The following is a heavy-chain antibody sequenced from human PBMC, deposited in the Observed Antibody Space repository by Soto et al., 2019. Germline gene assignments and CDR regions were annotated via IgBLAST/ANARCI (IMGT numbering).Heavy chain of an antibody. Sequence: SETLSLTCTVSGGSISSGDYYWSWIRQPPGKGLEWIGYIYYSGSTYYNPSLKSRVTISVDTSKTQFSLKLSSVTAADTAVYYCSRRQLRAPPEKGGQETLETVSS. V-gene: IGHV4-30-4*01. CDR2: IYYSGST. D-gene: IGHD5-18*01. CDR1: GGSISSGDYY. CDR3: SRRQLRAPPEK. J-gene: IGHJ4*02.